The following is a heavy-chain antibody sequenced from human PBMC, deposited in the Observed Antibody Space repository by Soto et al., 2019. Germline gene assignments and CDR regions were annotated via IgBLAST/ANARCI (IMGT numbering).Heavy chain of an antibody. Sequence: QVQLVESGGGVVQPGRSLRLSCAASGFIFRNYGMYWVRQAPGRGLEWVAVISYDGSKKHYGESVKGRFTISRDNSMNTFDRQRTSLRPEDTAMYFCAEDISQQIYGGDDCLNGMDVWGQGTTVTVSS. V-gene: IGHV3-30*18. J-gene: IGHJ6*02. D-gene: IGHD2-21*02. CDR1: GFIFRNYG. CDR2: ISYDGSKK. CDR3: AEDISQQIYGGDDCLNGMDV.